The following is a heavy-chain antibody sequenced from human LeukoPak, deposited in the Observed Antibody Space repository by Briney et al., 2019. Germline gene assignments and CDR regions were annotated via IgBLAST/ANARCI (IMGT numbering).Heavy chain of an antibody. J-gene: IGHJ3*02. Sequence: ASVKVSCKASGYTFTSYDINWVRQATGQGLEWMGWMNPNSGNTGYAQKFQGRVTMTRNTSISTAYMELSSLRSEDTAVYYCARTPKRFLEWLLSNAFDIWGQGTMVTVSS. CDR2: MNPNSGNT. D-gene: IGHD3-3*01. V-gene: IGHV1-8*01. CDR1: GYTFTSYD. CDR3: ARTPKRFLEWLLSNAFDI.